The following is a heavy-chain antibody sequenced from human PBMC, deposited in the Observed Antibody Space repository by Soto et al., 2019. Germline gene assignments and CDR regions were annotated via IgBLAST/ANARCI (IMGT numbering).Heavy chain of an antibody. D-gene: IGHD6-19*01. CDR1: GFTFRDYT. CDR2: ILSDYNT. V-gene: IGHV3-23*03. CDR3: ARRTSGYFGY. Sequence: EVQLLESGGGLVQPGGSLTLSCAASGFTFRDYTMSWFRQAPGKVLECISVILSDYNTYYADSVRGRFTISRDSSKNMLYLEMNSLRAEDTAVYYCARRTSGYFGYWGQGALVTVSS. J-gene: IGHJ4*02.